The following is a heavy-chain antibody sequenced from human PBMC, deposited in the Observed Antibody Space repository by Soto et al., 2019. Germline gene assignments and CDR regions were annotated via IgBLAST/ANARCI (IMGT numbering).Heavy chain of an antibody. CDR3: AREGQWLVQGVWVRWLDP. D-gene: IGHD6-19*01. CDR2: INPNSGGT. Sequence: EASVKVSCKASGYTFTGYYMHWVRQAPGQGLEWMGWINPNSGGTNYAQKFQGWVTMTRDTSISTAYMELSRLRSDDTAVYYCAREGQWLVQGVWVRWLDPCGQGTLVTVSS. J-gene: IGHJ5*02. CDR1: GYTFTGYY. V-gene: IGHV1-2*04.